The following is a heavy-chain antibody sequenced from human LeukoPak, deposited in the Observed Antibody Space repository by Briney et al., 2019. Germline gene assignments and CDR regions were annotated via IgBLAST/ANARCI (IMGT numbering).Heavy chain of an antibody. CDR2: INHSGST. J-gene: IGHJ4*02. D-gene: IGHD3-16*02. CDR1: GGSFSGYY. Sequence: SETLSLTCAVYGGSFSGYYWSWIRQPPGKGLEWIGEINHSGSTNYNPSLKSRVTISVDTSKNQFSLKLSSVTAADTAVHYCARKGIYRGSLDYWGQGTLVTVSS. V-gene: IGHV4-34*01. CDR3: ARKGIYRGSLDY.